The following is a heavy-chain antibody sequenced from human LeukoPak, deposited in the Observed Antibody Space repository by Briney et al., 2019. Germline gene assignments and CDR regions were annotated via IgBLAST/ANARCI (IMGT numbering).Heavy chain of an antibody. CDR3: ARSSGWPYYYFDY. V-gene: IGHV4-59*08. CDR1: GGSISSYY. D-gene: IGHD6-19*01. CDR2: IYYSGST. Sequence: SSETLSLTCTVSGGSISSYYWSWIRQPPGKGLEWIGYIYYSGSTNYNPSLKSRVTISVDTSKNQFSLKLSSVTAADTAVYYCARSSGWPYYYFDYWGQGTLVTVSS. J-gene: IGHJ4*02.